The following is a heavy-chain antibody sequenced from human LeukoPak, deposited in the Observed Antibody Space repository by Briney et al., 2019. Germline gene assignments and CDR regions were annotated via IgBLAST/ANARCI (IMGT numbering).Heavy chain of an antibody. CDR2: IYYSGST. CDR3: ARVGGGDGYNPLDY. J-gene: IGHJ4*02. CDR1: GGSISSYY. V-gene: IGHV4-59*01. D-gene: IGHD5-24*01. Sequence: ASETLSLTCTVSGGSISSYYWSWIRQPPGKGLEWIGYIYYSGSTNYNPSLKSRATVSVDTSKNQFSLKLSSVTAADTAMYYCARVGGGDGYNPLDYWGQGTLVTVSS.